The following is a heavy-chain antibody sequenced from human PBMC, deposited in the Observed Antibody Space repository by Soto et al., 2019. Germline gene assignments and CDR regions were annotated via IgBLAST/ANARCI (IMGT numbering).Heavy chain of an antibody. CDR3: ARKNGAFYY. V-gene: IGHV4-39*01. CDR1: GGSISSSSYY. D-gene: IGHD3-10*01. J-gene: IGHJ4*02. CDR2: IYYSGST. Sequence: QLQLQESGPGLVKPSETLSLTCIVSGGSISSSSYYWGWIRQPPGKGLEWIGTIYYSGSTYYNPSLKSRVTMSVDTSKNQFSLRLSSVTAADTAVYYCARKNGAFYYWGQGTLVTVSS.